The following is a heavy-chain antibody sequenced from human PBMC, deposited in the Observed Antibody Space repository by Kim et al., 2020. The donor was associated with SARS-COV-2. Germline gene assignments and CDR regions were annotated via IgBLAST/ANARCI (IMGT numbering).Heavy chain of an antibody. D-gene: IGHD6-19*01. CDR3: AKAKALISGWYVLED. CDR2: VPGGGGRT. V-gene: IGHV3-23*01. Sequence: GGSLRLSCGASGFTVNNFAMSWVRQAPGKGLEWVSTVPGGGGRTFYADSVKGRFTISRDNSKNTVFLQMNSVRAEDTAVYYCAKAKALISGWYVLEDWGQG. CDR1: GFTVNNFA. J-gene: IGHJ4*01.